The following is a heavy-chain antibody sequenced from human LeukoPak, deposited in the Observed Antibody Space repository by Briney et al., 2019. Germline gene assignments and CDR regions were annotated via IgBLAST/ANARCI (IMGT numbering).Heavy chain of an antibody. CDR1: GYTFTSYG. Sequence: GASVKVSCKASGYTFTSYGISWVRQAPGQGLEWMGWISAYNGNTNYAQKLQGRVTMTTDTSTSTAYMELRSLRSDDTAVYYCARGHYYDGSGSHYYYYMDVWGKGTTVTVSS. V-gene: IGHV1-18*01. CDR3: ARGHYYDGSGSHYYYYMDV. J-gene: IGHJ6*03. D-gene: IGHD3-22*01. CDR2: ISAYNGNT.